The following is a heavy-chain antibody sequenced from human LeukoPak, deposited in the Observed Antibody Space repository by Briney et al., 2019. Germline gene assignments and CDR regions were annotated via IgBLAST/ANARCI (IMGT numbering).Heavy chain of an antibody. CDR2: IYYSGST. CDR3: ARNDILTGSSFDY. D-gene: IGHD3-9*01. CDR1: GGSIASNY. Sequence: SETLSLTCTVSGGSIASNYWSWIRQPPGKGLEWIGYIYYSGSTNYNPSLKSRVTISVDTSKNQFSLKLSSVTAADTAVYYCARNDILTGSSFDYWGQGTLVTVSS. J-gene: IGHJ4*02. V-gene: IGHV4-59*08.